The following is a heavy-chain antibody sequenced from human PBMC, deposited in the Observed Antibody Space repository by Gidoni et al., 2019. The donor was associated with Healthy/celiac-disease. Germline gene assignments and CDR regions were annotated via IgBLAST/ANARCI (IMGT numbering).Heavy chain of an antibody. CDR1: GYSFTSFW. V-gene: IGHV5-51*03. D-gene: IGHD3-9*01. CDR2: IFPDDSDT. Sequence: EVQLVQSGAEVKKPGESLKISCKGSGYSFTSFWIGWVRQMPGRGLEWMGIIFPDDSDTRYSPSFEGQVTISVDKSTTTAYLQWSSLKASDTAMYYCARLIRYFDWPSPISYFQDWGQGTLVSVSS. CDR3: ARLIRYFDWPSPISYFQD. J-gene: IGHJ1*01.